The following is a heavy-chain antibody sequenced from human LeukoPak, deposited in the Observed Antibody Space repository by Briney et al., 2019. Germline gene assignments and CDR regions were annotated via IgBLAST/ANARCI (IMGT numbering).Heavy chain of an antibody. D-gene: IGHD3-22*01. V-gene: IGHV1-2*02. J-gene: IGHJ6*02. CDR2: INPNSGGT. Sequence: EASVTVSCKASGYTFTGYYMHWVRQAPGQGLEWMGWINPNSGGTNYAQKFQGRVTMTRDTSISTAYMELSRLRSDDTAVYYCAIARAPYSSAYGMDVWGQGTTVTVSS. CDR1: GYTFTGYY. CDR3: AIARAPYSSAYGMDV.